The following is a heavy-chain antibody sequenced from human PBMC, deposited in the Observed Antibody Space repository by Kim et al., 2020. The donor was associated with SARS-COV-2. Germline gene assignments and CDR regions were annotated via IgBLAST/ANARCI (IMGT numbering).Heavy chain of an antibody. CDR2: ISYDGINK. CDR1: GFTFSSYG. V-gene: IGHV3-30*18. D-gene: IGHD3-10*01. CDR3: AKESGSGSYYAWTYYYYGMDV. Sequence: GGSLRLSCAASGFTFSSYGMHWVRQAPGKGLEWVAVISYDGINKYYADSVKGRFTISRDNSKNTLYLQMNSLRAEDTAVYYCAKESGSGSYYAWTYYYYGMDVCGQGTTVTVSS. J-gene: IGHJ6*02.